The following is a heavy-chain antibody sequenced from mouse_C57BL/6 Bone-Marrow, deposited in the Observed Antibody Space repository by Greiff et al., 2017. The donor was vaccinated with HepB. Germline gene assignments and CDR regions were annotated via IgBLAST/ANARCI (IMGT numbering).Heavy chain of an antibody. Sequence: VHVKQSGAELVRPGASVKLSCTASGFNIKDDYMHWVKQRPEQGLEWIGWIDPENGDTEYASKFQGKATITADTSSNTAYLQLSSLTSEDTAVYYGTTAQSTSYAMDYWGQGTSVTVSS. CDR1: GFNIKDDY. CDR3: TTAQSTSYAMDY. J-gene: IGHJ4*01. D-gene: IGHD3-2*02. CDR2: IDPENGDT. V-gene: IGHV14-4*01.